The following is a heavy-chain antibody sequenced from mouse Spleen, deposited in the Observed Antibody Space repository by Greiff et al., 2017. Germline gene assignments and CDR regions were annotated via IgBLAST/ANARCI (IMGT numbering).Heavy chain of an antibody. V-gene: IGHV3-6*01. CDR3: ARGGNYWYFDV. CDR2: ISYDGSN. J-gene: IGHJ1*01. CDR1: GYYITSGYY. Sequence: EVHLVESGPGLVKPSQSLSLTCSVTGYYITSGYYWKWIRQFPGNKLEWMGYISYDGSNNYNPSLKNRISITRDTSKNQFFLKLNSVTTEDTATYYCARGGNYWYFDVWGAGTTVTVSS. D-gene: IGHD2-1*01.